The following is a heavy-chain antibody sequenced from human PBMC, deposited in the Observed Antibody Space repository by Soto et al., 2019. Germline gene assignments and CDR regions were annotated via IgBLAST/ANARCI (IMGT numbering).Heavy chain of an antibody. V-gene: IGHV1-18*01. CDR3: AREWVDDFWSGYTYYYYGMDV. D-gene: IGHD3-3*01. Sequence: ASVKVSCKASGHTFTSYGISWVRQAPGQGLEWMGWISAYNGNTNYAQKLQGRVTMTTDTSTSTAYMELRSLRSDDTAVYYCAREWVDDFWSGYTYYYYGMDVWGQGTTVTVS. CDR2: ISAYNGNT. J-gene: IGHJ6*02. CDR1: GHTFTSYG.